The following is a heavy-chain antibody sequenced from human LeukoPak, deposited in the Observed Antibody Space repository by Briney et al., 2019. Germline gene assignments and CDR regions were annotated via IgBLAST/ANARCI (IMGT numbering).Heavy chain of an antibody. V-gene: IGHV3-7*01. Sequence: GGSLRLSCAASGFTFSSYWMSWVRQAPGKGLEWVANIKQDGSEKYYVDSVKGRFTISRDNAKNSLYLQMNSLRAEDTAVYYCARKTVFWDFWSGYLDYWGQGSLVTVSS. J-gene: IGHJ4*02. CDR2: IKQDGSEK. CDR3: ARKTVFWDFWSGYLDY. D-gene: IGHD3-3*01. CDR1: GFTFSSYW.